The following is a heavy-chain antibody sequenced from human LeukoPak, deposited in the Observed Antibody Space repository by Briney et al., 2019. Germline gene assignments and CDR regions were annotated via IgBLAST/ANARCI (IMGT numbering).Heavy chain of an antibody. CDR3: ARDGRPDTSDY. V-gene: IGHV3-7*04. J-gene: IGHJ4*02. CDR2: INQDGSEK. CDR1: GFTFSSYA. Sequence: GGSLRLSCAASGFTFSSYAMSCVRQAPGKGLEWVANINQDGSEKYYVDSVKGRFTISRDNAQNSLYLQMNSLRAEDTAVYYCARDGRPDTSDYWGQGTLVTVSS.